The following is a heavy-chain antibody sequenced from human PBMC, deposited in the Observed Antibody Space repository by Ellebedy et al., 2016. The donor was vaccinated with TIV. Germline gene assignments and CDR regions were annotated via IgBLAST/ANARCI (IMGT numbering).Heavy chain of an antibody. CDR3: ARMDDTAMPN. CDR1: GGSFSGYY. V-gene: IGHV4-34*01. CDR2: INHSGST. D-gene: IGHD5-18*01. J-gene: IGHJ4*02. Sequence: MPSETLSLTCAVYGGSFSGYYWSWIRQPPGKGLEWIGEINHSGSTNYNPSLKSRVTVSVDTSKNQFSLKLSSVTAADTAVYYCARMDDTAMPNWGQGTLVTVSS.